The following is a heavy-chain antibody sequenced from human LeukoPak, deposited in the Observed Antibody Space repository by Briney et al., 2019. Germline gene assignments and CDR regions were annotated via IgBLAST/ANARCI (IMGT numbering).Heavy chain of an antibody. CDR1: GYTFTGYY. CDR2: INPNTGGT. CDR3: ARGPRDGYGI. Sequence: GASVKVSCKASGYTFTGYYMHWVRQAPGQGLEWMGWINPNTGGTNYAQKFQGRVTVTRDTSISTAYMELSSLISDDTAVYYCARGPRDGYGIWGQGTLVTVSS. V-gene: IGHV1-2*02. D-gene: IGHD5-24*01. J-gene: IGHJ4*02.